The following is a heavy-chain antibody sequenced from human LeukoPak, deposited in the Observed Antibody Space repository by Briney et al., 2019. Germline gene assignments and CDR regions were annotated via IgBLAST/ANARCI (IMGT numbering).Heavy chain of an antibody. Sequence: GGSLRFSCAASGFTVSSNYMSWVRQAPGKGLEWVSVIYSGGSTYYADSVKGRFTISRDNSKNTLYLQMNSLRAEDTAVYYCARGATVTTFDYWGQGTLVTVSS. CDR2: IYSGGST. D-gene: IGHD4-17*01. CDR3: ARGATVTTFDY. V-gene: IGHV3-66*01. J-gene: IGHJ4*02. CDR1: GFTVSSNY.